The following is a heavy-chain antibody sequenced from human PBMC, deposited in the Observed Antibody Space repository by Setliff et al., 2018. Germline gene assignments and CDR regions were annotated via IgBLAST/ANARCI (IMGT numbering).Heavy chain of an antibody. CDR3: ARDHAYGSRFYYYYYGMDV. CDR1: GFTFSNYY. Sequence: HPGGSLRLSCAASGFTFSNYYMTWVRQAPGKGLEWVANIKQDGSEKYYVDSVKGRFTISRDNAKNSLYLQMNSLRAEDTAVYYCARDHAYGSRFYYYYYGMDVWGQGTTVTVSS. V-gene: IGHV3-7*01. D-gene: IGHD3-10*01. CDR2: IKQDGSEK. J-gene: IGHJ6*02.